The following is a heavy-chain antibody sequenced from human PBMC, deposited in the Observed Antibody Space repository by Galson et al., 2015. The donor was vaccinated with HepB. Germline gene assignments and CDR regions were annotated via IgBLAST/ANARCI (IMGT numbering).Heavy chain of an antibody. D-gene: IGHD6-19*01. CDR3: ARGGYSSGWLDY. CDR2: IIPIFGTA. CDR1: GGTFSSYA. V-gene: IGHV1-69*13. Sequence: SVKVSCKASGGTFSSYAISWVRQAPGQGLEWMGGIIPIFGTANYAQKFQGRVTITADESTSTAYMELSSLRSEDTAVYYCARGGYSSGWLDYWGQGTLVTVSS. J-gene: IGHJ4*02.